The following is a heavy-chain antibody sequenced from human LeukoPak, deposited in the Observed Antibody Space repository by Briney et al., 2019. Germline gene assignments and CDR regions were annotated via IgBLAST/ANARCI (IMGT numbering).Heavy chain of an antibody. J-gene: IGHJ6*02. CDR1: GFTFSSYG. CDR3: AKDLALYGDYFSGSFNRYGMDV. Sequence: PGGSLRLSCAASGFTFSSYGMHWVRQAPGKGLEWVAVISYDGSNKYYADSVKGRFTISRDNSKNTLYLQMNSLRAEDTAVYYCAKDLALYGDYFSGSFNRYGMDVWGQGTMVTVSS. CDR2: ISYDGSNK. D-gene: IGHD4-17*01. V-gene: IGHV3-30*18.